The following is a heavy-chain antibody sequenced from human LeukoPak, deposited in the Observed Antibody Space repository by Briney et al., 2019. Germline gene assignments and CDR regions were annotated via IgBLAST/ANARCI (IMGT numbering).Heavy chain of an antibody. J-gene: IGHJ4*02. Sequence: ASVKVSCKASGYTFTGYYMHWVRQATGQGLEWMGWMNPNSGNTGYAQKFQGRVTMTRNTSISTAYMELSSLRSEDTAVYYCARVGYSSSWTTPFDYWGQGTLVTVSS. CDR3: ARVGYSSSWTTPFDY. CDR1: GYTFTGYY. V-gene: IGHV1-8*02. D-gene: IGHD6-13*01. CDR2: MNPNSGNT.